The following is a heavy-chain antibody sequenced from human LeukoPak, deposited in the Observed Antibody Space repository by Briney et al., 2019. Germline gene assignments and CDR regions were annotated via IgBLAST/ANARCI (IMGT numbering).Heavy chain of an antibody. CDR2: ISWNSGSI. D-gene: IGHD6-6*01. CDR3: AKDRDYSSSGASVDY. J-gene: IGHJ4*02. V-gene: IGHV3-9*01. CDR1: GFTFDDYA. Sequence: SGGSLRLSCAASGFTFDDYAMHWVWQAPGKGLEWVSGISWNSGSIGYADSVKGRFTISRDNAKSSLYLQMNSLRAEDTALYYCAKDRDYSSSGASVDYWGQGTLVTVSS.